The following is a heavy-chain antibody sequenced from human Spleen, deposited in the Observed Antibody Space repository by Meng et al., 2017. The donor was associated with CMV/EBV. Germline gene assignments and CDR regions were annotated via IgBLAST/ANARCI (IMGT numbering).Heavy chain of an antibody. D-gene: IGHD5-12*01. CDR3: AKDLTSGYDHYSYYGMDV. CDR2: ISVSGRTT. V-gene: IGHV3-23*01. J-gene: IGHJ6*02. Sequence: ETLSLTCAASGFTFSSYAMSWVRQAPGKGLEWVSSISVSGRTTEYADSVKGRFTISRDNSENTLYLQMNTLRAEDTAVYYCAKDLTSGYDHYSYYGMDVWGQGTTVTVSS. CDR1: GFTFSSYA.